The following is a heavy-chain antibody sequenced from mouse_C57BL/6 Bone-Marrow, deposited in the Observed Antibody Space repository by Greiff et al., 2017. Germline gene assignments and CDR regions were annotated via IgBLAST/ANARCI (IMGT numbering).Heavy chain of an antibody. CDR1: GFPITSGYY. Sequence: VQLVESGPGLVKPSQSLFLTCSITGFPITSGYYWIWIRQSPGKPLEWMGYITHSGETFYNPSLQSPISITRETSKNQFFLQLNSVTTEDTAMYYCAGDRSGAQATCGGQGTTLTVSS. CDR3: AGDRSGAQATC. V-gene: IGHV12-3*01. CDR2: ITHSGET. D-gene: IGHD3-2*02. J-gene: IGHJ2*01.